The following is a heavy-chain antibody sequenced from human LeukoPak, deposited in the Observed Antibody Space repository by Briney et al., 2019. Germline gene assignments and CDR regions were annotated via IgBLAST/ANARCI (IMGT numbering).Heavy chain of an antibody. CDR3: AEGAGGYCSSTSCGGWDLDY. CDR2: ITHSGST. J-gene: IGHJ4*02. Sequence: SETLSLTCAVYGGSFSGYYWSWIRQPPGKGLEWIGEITHSGSTNYNPSLKSRVTISVDTSKNQFSLKLSSVTTADTAVYDCAEGAGGYCSSTSCGGWDLDYWGQGTLVTVSP. D-gene: IGHD2-2*01. CDR1: GGSFSGYY. V-gene: IGHV4-34*01.